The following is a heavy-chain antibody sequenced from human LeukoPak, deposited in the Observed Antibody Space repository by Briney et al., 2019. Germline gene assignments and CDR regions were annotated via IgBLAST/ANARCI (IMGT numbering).Heavy chain of an antibody. D-gene: IGHD3-10*01. Sequence: PSETLSLTCTVSGYSISSGYYWGWIRQPPGKGLEWIGSIYYTGNTYYNPSLKSRVTISVDTSKNQFSLKLSSVTVADTAVYYCVRHQEGMVRGVLYYMDVWGTGTTVTISS. CDR3: VRHQEGMVRGVLYYMDV. V-gene: IGHV4-38-2*02. J-gene: IGHJ6*03. CDR1: GYSISSGYY. CDR2: IYYTGNT.